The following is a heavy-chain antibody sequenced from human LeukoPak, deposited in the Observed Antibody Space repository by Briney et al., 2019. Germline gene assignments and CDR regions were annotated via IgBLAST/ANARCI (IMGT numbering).Heavy chain of an antibody. Sequence: GGSLRLSCAAPGFTFSTYAMSWVRQAPGKGLQWVSLISGSGDGAHYADSVKGRFTISRDNSKSTVYLQMTNLRAEDTAVYYCAKGYIQLWWFDYWGQGTLVTVSS. J-gene: IGHJ4*02. CDR2: ISGSGDGA. CDR3: AKGYIQLWWFDY. V-gene: IGHV3-23*01. CDR1: GFTFSTYA. D-gene: IGHD2-21*01.